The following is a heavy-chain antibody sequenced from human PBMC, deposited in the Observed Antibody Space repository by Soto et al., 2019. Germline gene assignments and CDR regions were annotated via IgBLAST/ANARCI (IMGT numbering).Heavy chain of an antibody. Sequence: QVQLVESGGGVVQPGRSLRLSCAASGFTFSSYGMHWVRQAPGKGLEWVAVIWYDGSNKYYVDSVKGRFTISRDNSKNTLYLQMNSLRAEDTAVYYCARKGYSSSWYPDYYYYGMDVWGQGTTVTVSS. J-gene: IGHJ6*02. V-gene: IGHV3-33*01. CDR1: GFTFSSYG. CDR3: ARKGYSSSWYPDYYYYGMDV. D-gene: IGHD6-13*01. CDR2: IWYDGSNK.